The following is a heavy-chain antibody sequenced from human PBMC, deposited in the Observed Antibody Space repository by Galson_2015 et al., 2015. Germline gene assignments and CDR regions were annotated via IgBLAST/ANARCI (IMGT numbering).Heavy chain of an antibody. J-gene: IGHJ6*02. Sequence: SVKVSCKASGYTFTSYAMHWVRQAPGQRLEWMGWINAGNGNTKYSQKFQGRVTITRDTSASTAYMELSSLRSEDTAVYYCARETRIVGAIPGMDVWGQGTTVTVSS. CDR1: GYTFTSYA. CDR2: INAGNGNT. V-gene: IGHV1-3*01. CDR3: ARETRIVGAIPGMDV. D-gene: IGHD1-26*01.